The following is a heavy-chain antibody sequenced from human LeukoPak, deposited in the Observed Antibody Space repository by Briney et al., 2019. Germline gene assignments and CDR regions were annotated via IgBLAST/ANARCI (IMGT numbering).Heavy chain of an antibody. V-gene: IGHV4-39*01. J-gene: IGHJ5*02. CDR1: GGPISSSSYY. Sequence: PSETLSLTCTVSGGPISSSSYYWGWIRQPPGKGLEWIGNIYYSGITYYNPSLKSRVTVSVDTSKNQFSLKLSSVTAADTAVYFCARHPPYSSSWFPIDPWGQGTLVTVSS. D-gene: IGHD6-13*01. CDR2: IYYSGIT. CDR3: ARHPPYSSSWFPIDP.